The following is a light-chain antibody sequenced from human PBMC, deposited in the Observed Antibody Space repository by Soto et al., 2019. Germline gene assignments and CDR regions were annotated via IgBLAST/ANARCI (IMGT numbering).Light chain of an antibody. V-gene: IGLV1-44*01. Sequence: QSVLTQPPSASGTPGQRVTISCSGSSSNIGSNSVNWYRQLPGTAPKLLIYTNTNRPSGVPDRFSGSRSGTSASLAITGLQAEDEADYYCQSYDNSLSGSVFGTGTKLTVL. CDR3: QSYDNSLSGSV. CDR2: TNT. CDR1: SSNIGSNS. J-gene: IGLJ1*01.